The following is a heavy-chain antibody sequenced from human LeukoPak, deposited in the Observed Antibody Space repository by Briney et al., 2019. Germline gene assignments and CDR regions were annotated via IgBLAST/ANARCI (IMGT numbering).Heavy chain of an antibody. Sequence: GGSLRLSCTASGFTFSRSWMNWVRQAPGKGLEWVSYISSSGSTIYYADSVKGRFTISRDNTKNSLYLQMNSLRAEDTAVYYCAELGITMIGGVWGKGTTVTISS. J-gene: IGHJ6*04. D-gene: IGHD3-10*02. CDR1: GFTFSRSW. CDR3: AELGITMIGGV. V-gene: IGHV3-48*03. CDR2: ISSSGSTI.